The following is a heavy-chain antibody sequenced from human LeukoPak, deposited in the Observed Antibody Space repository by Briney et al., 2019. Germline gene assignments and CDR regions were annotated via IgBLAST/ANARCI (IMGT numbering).Heavy chain of an antibody. CDR1: GFTFSDYY. Sequence: GGSLRLSCAASGFTFSDYYMSWIRQAPGKGLEWVSYISSSGSTIYYADFVKGRFTISRDNAKNSLYLQMNSLRAEDTAVYYCARVTYYYDSSGYYENLNQFDYWGQGTLVTVSS. CDR3: ARVTYYYDSSGYYENLNQFDY. V-gene: IGHV3-11*01. CDR2: ISSSGSTI. D-gene: IGHD3-22*01. J-gene: IGHJ4*02.